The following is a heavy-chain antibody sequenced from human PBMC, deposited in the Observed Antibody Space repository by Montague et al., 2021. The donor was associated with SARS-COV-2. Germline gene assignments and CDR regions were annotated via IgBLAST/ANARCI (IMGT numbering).Heavy chain of an antibody. Sequence: SETLSLTCTVSGGSISSNYCSWICQSQGTGLEWIGHIYYTGSTKTYSTLTSRVPTSLDTSTTKFALKLKHVSAADTAVYYCAGAQTTCFIANSVNYFDFWGQGALVTVSS. V-gene: IGHV4-59*08. CDR3: AGAQTTCFIANSVNYFDF. J-gene: IGHJ4*02. D-gene: IGHD1-1*01. CDR2: IYYTGST. CDR1: GGSISSNY.